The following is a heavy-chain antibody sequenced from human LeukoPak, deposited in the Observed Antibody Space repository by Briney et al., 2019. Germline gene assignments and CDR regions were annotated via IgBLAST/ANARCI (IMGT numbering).Heavy chain of an antibody. V-gene: IGHV4-4*07. Sequence: KPSETLSLTCTVSGGSISSYYWSWIRQPAGKGLEWIGRIYSSGSTKYNSSLKSRVTMAVDTSKNQFSLTLTSVTAADTAVYYCARDRSVGVLPAPPFDFWGQGTLVTVSS. J-gene: IGHJ4*02. CDR3: ARDRSVGVLPAPPFDF. CDR2: IYSSGST. CDR1: GGSISSYY. D-gene: IGHD6-6*01.